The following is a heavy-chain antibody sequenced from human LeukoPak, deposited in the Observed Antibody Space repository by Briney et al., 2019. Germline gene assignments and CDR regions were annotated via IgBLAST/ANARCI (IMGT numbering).Heavy chain of an antibody. V-gene: IGHV3-30*04. D-gene: IGHD6-25*01. CDR3: ARVSSGWDYNLDY. CDR2: ILYDGSKK. CDR1: GFTFSGHA. Sequence: PGRSLTLSCAASGFTFSGHAMHWVRQAPGKGLEWVAVILYDGSKKYYADSVKGRFTVSRDNSKNTVFLQMTGLRPDDTAMYYCARVSSGWDYNLDYWGQGTPVTVSS. J-gene: IGHJ4*02.